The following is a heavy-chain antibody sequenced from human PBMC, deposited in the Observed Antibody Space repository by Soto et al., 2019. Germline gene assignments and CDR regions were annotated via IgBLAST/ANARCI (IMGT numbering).Heavy chain of an antibody. V-gene: IGHV3-53*01. Sequence: GGSLRLSCAASGFTVSSNYMSWVRQAPGKGLEWVSVIYSGGSTYYADSVKGRFTISRDNSKNTLYLQMNSLRAEDTAVYYCARGWNYYDSSGYESHWGQGTLVTVSS. CDR1: GFTVSSNY. D-gene: IGHD3-22*01. J-gene: IGHJ4*02. CDR2: IYSGGST. CDR3: ARGWNYYDSSGYESH.